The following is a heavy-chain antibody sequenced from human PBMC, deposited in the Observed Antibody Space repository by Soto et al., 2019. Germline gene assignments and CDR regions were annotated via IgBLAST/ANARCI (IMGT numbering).Heavy chain of an antibody. Sequence: QVQLVQSGAEVKKPGASVKVSCKASGYTFTSYAMHWVRQAPGQRLEWMGWINAGNGNTKYSQKSQGRVTITRDTAASTAYMELSSLRSEDTAVDYCARGPNPYYFDYWGQGTLVTVSP. CDR3: ARGPNPYYFDY. J-gene: IGHJ4*02. CDR1: GYTFTSYA. V-gene: IGHV1-3*01. CDR2: INAGNGNT.